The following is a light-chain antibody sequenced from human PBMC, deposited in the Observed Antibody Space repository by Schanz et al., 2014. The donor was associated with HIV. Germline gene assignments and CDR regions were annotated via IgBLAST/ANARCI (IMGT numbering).Light chain of an antibody. Sequence: EIVLTQSPGSLSLSPGGRATLSCGASQRLSSSYLAWYQQTRDQPPRLVIYATSTRAAGIPDRFSGTGSGTDFTLTISSLEPEDFAVYYCQYFGNSGGTFGGGTKVEIK. CDR1: QRLSSSY. J-gene: IGKJ4*01. V-gene: IGKV3-20*01. CDR3: QYFGNSGGT. CDR2: ATS.